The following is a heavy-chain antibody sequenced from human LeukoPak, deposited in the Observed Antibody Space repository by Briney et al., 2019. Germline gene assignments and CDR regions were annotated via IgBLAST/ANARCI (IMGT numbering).Heavy chain of an antibody. D-gene: IGHD6-13*01. CDR3: ARDIEGSSSWYMYYYCGMDV. CDR1: GFTFSSYW. Sequence: GGSLRLSCAASGFTFSSYWMSWVRQAPGKGLEWVANIKQDGSEKYYVDSVKGRFTISRDNAKNSLYLQMNSLRAEDTAVYYCARDIEGSSSWYMYYYCGMDVWGQGTTVTVSS. V-gene: IGHV3-7*01. J-gene: IGHJ6*02. CDR2: IKQDGSEK.